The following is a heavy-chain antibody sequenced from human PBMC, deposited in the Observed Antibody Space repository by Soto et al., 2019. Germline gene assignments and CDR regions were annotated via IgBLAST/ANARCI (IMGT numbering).Heavy chain of an antibody. Sequence: QVQLQESGPGLLKPSQTLSLTCTVSGGSITSDGLYWTWIRQRPGKGLEWIAYLYYTGSTFYNPSLKSRLTISLDKSANRCSLKMTSVTAADTAIYFCASGPCPIWGQGTMVVVSS. CDR1: GGSITSDGLY. CDR3: ASGPCPI. CDR2: LYYTGST. V-gene: IGHV4-31*03. J-gene: IGHJ3*02.